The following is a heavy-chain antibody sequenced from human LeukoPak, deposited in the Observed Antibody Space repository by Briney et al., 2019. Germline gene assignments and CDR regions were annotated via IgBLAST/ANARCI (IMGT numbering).Heavy chain of an antibody. Sequence: NPSETLSLTCVFSGDSISDDSVNKNNWLNWVRQAPGKGLEWIGDVSLDGITNYNPSLLGRVSISLDKSAKQVSLRLTSVTAADTAIYYCARDSSAPRSYFALDVWGQGTTVTVSS. CDR3: ARDSSAPRSYFALDV. D-gene: IGHD6-19*01. J-gene: IGHJ6*01. V-gene: IGHV4-4*02. CDR1: GDSISDDSVNKNNW. CDR2: VSLDGIT.